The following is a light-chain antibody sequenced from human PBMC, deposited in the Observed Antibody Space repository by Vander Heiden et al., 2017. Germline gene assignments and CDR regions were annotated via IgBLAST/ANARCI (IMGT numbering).Light chain of an antibody. CDR2: AAS. V-gene: IGKV1-39*01. Sequence: DIQITHCPSSLSASVGDRVTITSRESQSISSYLNWYTQKLGKAPKLMFYAASSSKRGVPSRFSGSGSGTDFTLTISRLQPEDFAIYYCQQSDSTPHTFGQGTKVEIK. J-gene: IGKJ1*01. CDR1: QSISSY. CDR3: QQSDSTPHT.